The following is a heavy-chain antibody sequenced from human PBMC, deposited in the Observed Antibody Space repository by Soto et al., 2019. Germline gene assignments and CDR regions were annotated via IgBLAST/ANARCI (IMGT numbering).Heavy chain of an antibody. Sequence: QVQLVQSGAEVKKPGASVKVSCKASGYTFTGCYMHWVRQAPGQGLEWMGWINPNSGGTNYAQKFQGRVTMTRDTSISTAYMELSRLRSDDTAVYYCARASRVLLWFGESRLDYGMDVWGQGTTVTVSS. CDR1: GYTFTGCY. CDR3: ARASRVLLWFGESRLDYGMDV. D-gene: IGHD3-10*01. J-gene: IGHJ6*02. CDR2: INPNSGGT. V-gene: IGHV1-2*02.